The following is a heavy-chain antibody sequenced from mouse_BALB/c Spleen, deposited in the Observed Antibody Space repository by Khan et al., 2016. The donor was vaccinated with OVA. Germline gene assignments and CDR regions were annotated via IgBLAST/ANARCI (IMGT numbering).Heavy chain of an antibody. CDR3: ARGYFGNYEFVY. D-gene: IGHD2-1*01. CDR2: IFPGTGTT. CDR1: GYTFTSYW. J-gene: IGHJ3*01. V-gene: IGHV1S132*01. Sequence: QVQLQQPGAELVKPGASVKLSCKTSGYTFTSYWIQWVKQRPGQGLGWIGQIFPGTGTTYYNENFKGKATLTVDTSSSTAYMQVSSLTSEDSAVYFCARGYFGNYEFVYWGQGTLVTVSP.